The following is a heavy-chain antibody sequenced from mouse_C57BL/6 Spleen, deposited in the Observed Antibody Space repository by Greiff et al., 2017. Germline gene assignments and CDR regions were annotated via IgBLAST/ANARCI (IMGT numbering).Heavy chain of an antibody. D-gene: IGHD2-1*01. CDR1: GFTFSSYA. V-gene: IGHV5-9-1*02. CDR2: ISSGGDYI. CDR3: TRERGGDYGNYVYAMDY. J-gene: IGHJ4*01. Sequence: EVMLVESGEGLVKPGGSLKLSCAASGFTFSSYAMSWVRQTPEKRLEWVAYISSGGDYIYYADTVKGRFTISRDNARNTLYLQMSSLKSEDTAMYYCTRERGGDYGNYVYAMDYWGQGTSVTVSS.